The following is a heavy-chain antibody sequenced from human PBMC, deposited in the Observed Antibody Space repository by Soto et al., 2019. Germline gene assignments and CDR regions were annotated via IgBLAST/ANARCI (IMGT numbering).Heavy chain of an antibody. CDR3: AGNLLEDYDIFTGPENYSSCMDV. CDR2: IIPIFGTA. Sequence: SVKVSCKASGGTFSSYAISWVRQAPGQGLEWMGGIIPIFGTANYAQKFQGRVTITADESTSTAYMELSSLRSEDTAVYYCAGNLLEDYDIFTGPENYSSCMDVWGPGTMVTVSS. CDR1: GGTFSSYA. J-gene: IGHJ6*02. D-gene: IGHD3-9*01. V-gene: IGHV1-69*13.